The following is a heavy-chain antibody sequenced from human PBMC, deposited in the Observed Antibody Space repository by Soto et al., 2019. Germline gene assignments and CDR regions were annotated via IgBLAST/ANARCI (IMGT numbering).Heavy chain of an antibody. CDR3: ARDRGVAPPVAGNTHYYYYMDV. J-gene: IGHJ6*03. D-gene: IGHD6-19*01. CDR2: SSAFNGNT. V-gene: IGHV1-18*01. Sequence: QDQLVQSGAEVKKPGASVTVSCKASGYSFTNYGITWVRQAPGQGLEGRGWSSAFNGNTHYAPKLQGRVTTPTDASTSTAYMELRSLRSDDTAVYYCARDRGVAPPVAGNTHYYYYMDVWGKGTTVIVSS. CDR1: GYSFTNYG.